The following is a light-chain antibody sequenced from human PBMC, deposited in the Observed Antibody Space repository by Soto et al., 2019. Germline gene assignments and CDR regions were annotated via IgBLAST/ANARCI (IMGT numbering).Light chain of an antibody. CDR2: DNN. J-gene: IGLJ2*01. CDR3: QSYDSSLSGVV. Sequence: QLVLTQPPSVSGAPGQRVTISCTGSSFNIGAGYDVHWYQQLPGTAPKLLIYDNNNRPSGVPDRFSGSKSGTSASLAITGLQAEDEADYYCQSYDSSLSGVVFGGGTKLTVL. V-gene: IGLV1-40*01. CDR1: SFNIGAGYD.